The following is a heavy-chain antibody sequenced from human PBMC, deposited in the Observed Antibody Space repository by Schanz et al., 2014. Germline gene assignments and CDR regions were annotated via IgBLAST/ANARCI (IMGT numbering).Heavy chain of an antibody. J-gene: IGHJ4*02. CDR2: INPSGGST. CDR3: ARGYGDSPTDF. V-gene: IGHV1-46*01. CDR1: GYTFTSDS. D-gene: IGHD4-17*01. Sequence: QVQVEQSGPEVKKPGASVTVSCQASGYTFTSDSMHWVRQAPGQGLEWMGMINPSGGSTTYAQKCQGRVTITADRSTSTAYMELSSLRSEDTAVYYCARGYGDSPTDFWGQGTLVTVSS.